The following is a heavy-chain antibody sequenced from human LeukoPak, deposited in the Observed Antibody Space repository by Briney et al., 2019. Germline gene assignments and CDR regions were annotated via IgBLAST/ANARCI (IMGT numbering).Heavy chain of an antibody. Sequence: SLRLSCSASGFTFSDYYIGWIRQAPGKGLGWVSYISSSGSTKYYADSVKGRFTISRDNTKNSLYLQMNSLRAEDTAVYYCARVGRFLRRFDPWGQGTLVTVSS. V-gene: IGHV3-11*04. CDR2: ISSSGSTK. D-gene: IGHD3-3*01. CDR1: GFTFSDYY. CDR3: ARVGRFLRRFDP. J-gene: IGHJ5*02.